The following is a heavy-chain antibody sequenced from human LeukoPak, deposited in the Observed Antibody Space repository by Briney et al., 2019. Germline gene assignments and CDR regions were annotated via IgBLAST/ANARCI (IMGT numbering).Heavy chain of an antibody. J-gene: IGHJ4*02. CDR2: INWNGGST. Sequence: GGSLRLSCAASGFTFDDYGMSWVRQAPGKGLEWVSGINWNGGSTGYADSVKGRFTISRDNAKNSLYLQMNSLRAEDTALYHCARHGSGSYYKSPLDYWGQGTLVTVSS. D-gene: IGHD3-10*01. CDR1: GFTFDDYG. CDR3: ARHGSGSYYKSPLDY. V-gene: IGHV3-20*01.